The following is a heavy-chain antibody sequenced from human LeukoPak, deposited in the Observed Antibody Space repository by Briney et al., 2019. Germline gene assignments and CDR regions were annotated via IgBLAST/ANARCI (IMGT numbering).Heavy chain of an antibody. D-gene: IGHD6-13*01. CDR1: GFTFSSYG. V-gene: IGHV3-23*01. CDR2: IRGTGADT. CDR3: AKDRYSSGWFGGNFFDY. Sequence: PGGCLRLSCVVSGFTFSSYGMTWVRQAPGKGLEWVSSIRGTGADTFYADSVKGRVTISRDNSKDTLYLQMNSLRAEDTAVYYCAKDRYSSGWFGGNFFDYWGQGTLVTCSS. J-gene: IGHJ4*02.